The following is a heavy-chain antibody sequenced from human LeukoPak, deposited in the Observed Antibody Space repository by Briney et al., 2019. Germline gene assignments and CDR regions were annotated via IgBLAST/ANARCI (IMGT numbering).Heavy chain of an antibody. CDR3: ARPTRYYDSSGYSSPVFDY. J-gene: IGHJ4*02. D-gene: IGHD3-22*01. CDR2: ISYDGSNK. CDR1: GFTFSSYA. V-gene: IGHV3-30-3*01. Sequence: PGGSLRLSCAASGFTFSSYAMHWVRQAPGKGLEWVAVISYDGSNKYYADSVKGRFTISRDNSKNTLYLQMNSLRAEDTAVYCCARPTRYYDSSGYSSPVFDYWGQGTLVTVSS.